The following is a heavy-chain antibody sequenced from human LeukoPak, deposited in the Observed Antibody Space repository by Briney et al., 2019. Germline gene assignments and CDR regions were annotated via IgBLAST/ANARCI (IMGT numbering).Heavy chain of an antibody. Sequence: SETLSLTCTVSGGSISSTFYYWGWLRQPPGTGLEWIGSINYSGSTYYNPSLKSRVTISVDTSKNQFSLKLSSVTAADTAVYYCARRRFVRGPDVVNPFDYWGQGTLVTVSS. CDR2: INYSGST. V-gene: IGHV4-39*01. J-gene: IGHJ4*02. CDR1: GGSISSTFYY. CDR3: ARRRFVRGPDVVNPFDY. D-gene: IGHD2-8*01.